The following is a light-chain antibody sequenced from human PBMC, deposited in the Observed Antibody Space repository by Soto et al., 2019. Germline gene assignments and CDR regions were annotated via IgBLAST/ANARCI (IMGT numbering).Light chain of an antibody. CDR1: QSISNY. CDR2: GAS. CDR3: QQGYSPLLP. Sequence: DIQMTQSPSSLSASVGDRVTLTCRASQSISNYLNWFQVKSGRGPKLLISGASTLQDGVPSRFSGSGSGSDFTLTISNLQREDFAVYYCQQGYSPLLPFGGGTRVEI. J-gene: IGKJ4*01. V-gene: IGKV1-39*01.